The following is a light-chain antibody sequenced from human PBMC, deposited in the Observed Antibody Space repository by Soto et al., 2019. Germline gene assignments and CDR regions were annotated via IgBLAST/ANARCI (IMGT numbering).Light chain of an antibody. CDR2: DAS. CDR1: QSVSSY. J-gene: IGKJ4*01. CDR3: QQRSNWLT. V-gene: IGKV3-11*01. Sequence: EIVLTQSPATLSLSPGERATLSCRASQSVSSYLAWYQQKPGQAPRLLIYDASNRATGIPARFSGSGSGTDFTLTISSLAPEEFAVYYCQQRSNWLTFGGGTKVEIK.